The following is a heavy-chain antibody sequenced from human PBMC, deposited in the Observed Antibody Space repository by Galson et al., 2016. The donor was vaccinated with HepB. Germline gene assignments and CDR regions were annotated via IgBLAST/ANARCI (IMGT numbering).Heavy chain of an antibody. Sequence: SVKVSCKASSYTFTSYGMSWVRQAPGQGLEWMAWISAYNGKTKSAQKLQDRVTVTIDVSTSTAYMELRSLRSDDTAVYYCAISSLVPAYYGMDGWGQGTTVTVFS. CDR1: SYTFTSYG. D-gene: IGHD2-2*01. CDR3: AISSLVPAYYGMDG. V-gene: IGHV1-18*01. CDR2: ISAYNGKT. J-gene: IGHJ6*02.